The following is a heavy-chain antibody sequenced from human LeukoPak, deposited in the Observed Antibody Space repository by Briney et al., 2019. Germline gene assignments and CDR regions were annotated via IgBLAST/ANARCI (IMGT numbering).Heavy chain of an antibody. V-gene: IGHV3-23*01. CDR2: ITTSDGNT. D-gene: IGHD3-16*01. Sequence: GGSLRLSCAASGFTFNTYAMSWVRQAPGKGLEWVSTITTSDGNTYYADSVKGRFTVSRDNSKNTLFLQMNSLRAEDTAVYYCAKDGGLWVSAHWGDSWGRGTLVTVSS. CDR1: GFTFNTYA. J-gene: IGHJ4*02. CDR3: AKDGGLWVSAHWGDS.